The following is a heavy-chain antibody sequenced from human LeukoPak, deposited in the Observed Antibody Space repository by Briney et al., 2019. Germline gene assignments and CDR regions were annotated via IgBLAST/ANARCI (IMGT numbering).Heavy chain of an antibody. V-gene: IGHV5-51*01. CDR1: GYSFTSYW. CDR3: ARAGMVRGVIGAFDI. Sequence: GESLKISCKGSGYSFTSYWIGWVRQMPGKGLEWMGIIYPGDSDTRYSPSFQGQVTSSADKSISTAYLQWSSLKASDTAMYYCARAGMVRGVIGAFDIWGQGTMVTVSS. D-gene: IGHD3-10*01. J-gene: IGHJ3*02. CDR2: IYPGDSDT.